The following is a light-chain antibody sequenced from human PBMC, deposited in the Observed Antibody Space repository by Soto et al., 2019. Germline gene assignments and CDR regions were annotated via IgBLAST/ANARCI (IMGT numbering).Light chain of an antibody. CDR3: QQSHGIPYT. Sequence: DIQMTQSPSSLSASVGDRVTITCRASQTISTYLNWYQQEPGKAPKLLIYAASSFQSGVPSRFSGSGSGTDFTLTISSLQPEAFAAYYCQQSHGIPYTFGQGTKLETK. CDR2: AAS. V-gene: IGKV1-39*01. CDR1: QTISTY. J-gene: IGKJ2*01.